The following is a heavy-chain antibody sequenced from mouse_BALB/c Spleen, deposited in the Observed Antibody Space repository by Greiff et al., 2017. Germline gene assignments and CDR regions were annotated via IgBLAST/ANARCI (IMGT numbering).Heavy chain of an antibody. J-gene: IGHJ4*01. CDR3: ARGGLPYAMDY. V-gene: IGHV5-6-3*01. Sequence: EVKVVESGGGLVQPGGSLKLSCAASGFTFSSYGMSWVRQTPDKRLELVATINSNGGSTYYPDSVKGRFTISRDNAKNTLYLQMSSLKSEDTAMYYCARGGLPYAMDYWGQGTSVTVSS. CDR2: INSNGGST. CDR1: GFTFSSYG. D-gene: IGHD2-2*01.